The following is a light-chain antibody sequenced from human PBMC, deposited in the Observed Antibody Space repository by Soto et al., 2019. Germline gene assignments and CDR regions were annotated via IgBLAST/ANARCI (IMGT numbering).Light chain of an antibody. CDR3: CSYARTSILV. CDR2: GVS. J-gene: IGLJ2*01. Sequence: QSALTQPRSVSGSPGQSVTIPCTGTSRDVGAYNFVSWYLQHPGKAPKLMIYGVSQRPSGVPDRFSASKSGNTASLTISGLQADDEGDYYCCSYARTSILVFGGGTKVTVL. V-gene: IGLV2-11*01. CDR1: SRDVGAYNF.